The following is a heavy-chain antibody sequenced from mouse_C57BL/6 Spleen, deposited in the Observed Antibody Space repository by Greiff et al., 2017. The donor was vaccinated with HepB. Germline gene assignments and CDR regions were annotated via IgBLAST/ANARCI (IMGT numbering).Heavy chain of an antibody. D-gene: IGHD1-1*01. CDR3: ARGSTTVVAEGYAMDY. Sequence: VQLQQSGAELVKPGASVKLSCKASGYTFTSYWMHWVKQRPGQGLEWIGMIHPNSGSTNYNEKFKSKATLTVDKSSSTAYMQLSSLTSEDSAVYYCARGSTTVVAEGYAMDYWGQGTSVTVSS. CDR1: GYTFTSYW. J-gene: IGHJ4*01. V-gene: IGHV1-64*01. CDR2: IHPNSGST.